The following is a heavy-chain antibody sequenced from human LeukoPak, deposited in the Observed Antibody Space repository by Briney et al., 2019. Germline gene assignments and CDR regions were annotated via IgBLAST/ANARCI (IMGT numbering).Heavy chain of an antibody. Sequence: PSQTLSLTCTVSGGSISSGDYYWSWIRQPPGKGLEWIGYIYYSGSTYYNPSLKSRVTISVDTSKNQFSLKLSSVTAAETAVYYCARWVVGAKGAFDYWGQGTLVTVSS. D-gene: IGHD1-26*01. CDR2: IYYSGST. J-gene: IGHJ4*02. CDR1: GGSISSGDYY. V-gene: IGHV4-30-4*08. CDR3: ARWVVGAKGAFDY.